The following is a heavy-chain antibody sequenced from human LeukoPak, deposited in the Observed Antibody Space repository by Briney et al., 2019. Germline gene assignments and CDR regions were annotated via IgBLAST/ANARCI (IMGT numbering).Heavy chain of an antibody. J-gene: IGHJ4*02. D-gene: IGHD2-8*01. V-gene: IGHV3-74*01. CDR2: IYSDWTNR. Sequence: GGSLRLSCAASGFTFSRYWMHWVRQAPGKGLVGVSRIYSDWTNRDYAAYVKDRFTITRKNDKNTVYLQMNSLRDEDTAVYYCEGRANGQPEYWGQGSLVTVSS. CDR1: GFTFSRYW. CDR3: EGRANGQPEY.